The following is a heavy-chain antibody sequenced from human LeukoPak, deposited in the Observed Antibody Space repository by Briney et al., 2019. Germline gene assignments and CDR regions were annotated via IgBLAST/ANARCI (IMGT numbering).Heavy chain of an antibody. CDR2: IKSKTDGGTT. D-gene: IGHD3-10*01. V-gene: IGHV3-15*01. CDR3: ISHYYGSGSYDY. CDR1: GFTFSNVW. Sequence: GGSLRLSCAASGFTFSNVWMSWVRQAPGKGLEWVGRIKSKTDGGTTDYAAPVKGRFTISRDDSKSTLYLQMNSLKTDEDTAVYYCISHYYGSGSYDYWGQGTLVTVSS. J-gene: IGHJ4*02.